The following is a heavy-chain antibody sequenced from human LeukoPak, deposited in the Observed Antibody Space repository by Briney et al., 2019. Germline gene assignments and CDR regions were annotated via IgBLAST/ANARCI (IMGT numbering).Heavy chain of an antibody. Sequence: SETLSLTCTVSGGSISSYYWSWIRQPAGKGLEWIGRIHTSGSTNYNPSLKSRVTMSVDTSKNQFSLKLSSVTAADTAVYYCARDARHCSGGSCYSDAFDIWGQGTMVTVSS. V-gene: IGHV4-4*07. CDR2: IHTSGST. D-gene: IGHD2-15*01. CDR1: GGSISSYY. J-gene: IGHJ3*02. CDR3: ARDARHCSGGSCYSDAFDI.